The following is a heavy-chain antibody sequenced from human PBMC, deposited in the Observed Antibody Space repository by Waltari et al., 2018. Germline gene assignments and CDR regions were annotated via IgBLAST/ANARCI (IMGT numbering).Heavy chain of an antibody. CDR1: GFIFSNYW. J-gene: IGHJ4*02. CDR3: ARGALWSHDY. Sequence: EVQLVESGGGLVQPGGSLRLSCAASGFIFSNYWMNWVRQAPGKGLEGVANIKEDGSEKYYVDSVKGRFTISRDNAKNSLYLQMNSLRAEDTAIYYCARGALWSHDYWGQGTLVTVSS. V-gene: IGHV3-7*01. CDR2: IKEDGSEK. D-gene: IGHD3-10*01.